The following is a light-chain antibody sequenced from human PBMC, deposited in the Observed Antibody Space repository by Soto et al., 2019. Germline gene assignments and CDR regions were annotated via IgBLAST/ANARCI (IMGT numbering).Light chain of an antibody. V-gene: IGKV1-5*03. CDR1: QSLSGW. J-gene: IGKJ2*01. CDR3: LQYNSLYT. Sequence: IEVTQSPSSLAASLGDRVTITCRASQSLSGWLAWYQQKPGKAPKLLIYKTSTLESGVPSRFSGSGSGTQFTLTITSLQPDDFATYYCLQYNSLYTFGQGTKVDIK. CDR2: KTS.